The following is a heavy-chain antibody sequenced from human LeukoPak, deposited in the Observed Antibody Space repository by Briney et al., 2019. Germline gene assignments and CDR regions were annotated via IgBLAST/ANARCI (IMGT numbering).Heavy chain of an antibody. CDR3: VKDRWVDH. D-gene: IGHD6-13*01. J-gene: IGHJ4*02. CDR1: GFIFSPYA. CDR2: ISSEGKTT. Sequence: GGSLRLSCPASGFIFSPYAMHWVRQAPGKGLEYVSSISSEGKTTYCADSVKGRFTISRDNSKNTLYLQMSSLRPEDTAVYYCVKDRWVDHWGQGTLVTVSS. V-gene: IGHV3-64D*06.